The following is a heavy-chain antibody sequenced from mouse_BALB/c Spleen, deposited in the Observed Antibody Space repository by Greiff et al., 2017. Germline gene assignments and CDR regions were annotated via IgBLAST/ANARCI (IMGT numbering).Heavy chain of an antibody. J-gene: IGHJ2*01. D-gene: IGHD1-1*01. V-gene: IGHV1-7*01. CDR2: INPSTGYT. CDR1: GYTFTSYW. Sequence: QVQLKESGAELAKPGASVKMSCKASGYTFTSYWMHWVKQRPGQGLEWIGYINPSTGYTEYNQKFKDKATLTADKSSSTAYMQLSSLTSEDSAVYYCARGGTTVVATNDYWGQGTTLTVSS. CDR3: ARGGTTVVATNDY.